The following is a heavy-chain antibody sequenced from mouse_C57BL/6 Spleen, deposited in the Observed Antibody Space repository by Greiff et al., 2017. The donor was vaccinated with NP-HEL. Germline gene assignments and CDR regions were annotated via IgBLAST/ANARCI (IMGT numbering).Heavy chain of an antibody. D-gene: IGHD3-1*01. V-gene: IGHV1-64*01. CDR1: GYTFTSYW. CDR3: ARFGDEGYAMDY. J-gene: IGHJ4*01. Sequence: VQLQQPGAELVKPGASVKLSCKASGYTFTSYWMHWVKQRPGQGLEWIGMIHPNSGSTNYNEKFKSKATLTVDKSSSTAYMQLSSLTSEDSAVYYCARFGDEGYAMDYWGQGTSVTVSS. CDR2: IHPNSGST.